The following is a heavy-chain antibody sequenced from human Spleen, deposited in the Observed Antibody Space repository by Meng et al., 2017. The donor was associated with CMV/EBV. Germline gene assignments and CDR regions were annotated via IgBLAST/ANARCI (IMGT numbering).Heavy chain of an antibody. CDR3: ARDGRFGDYFDY. CDR2: IRSSGNTI. D-gene: IGHD3-10*01. V-gene: IGHV3-48*03. Sequence: GESLKISCAASGFTFSSFEMNWVRQAPGRGLEWVSYIRSSGNTISYADSVKGRFTISRDNAKNSLYLQMNSLRAEDTAVYYCARDGRFGDYFDYWGRGTLVTVSS. CDR1: GFTFSSFE. J-gene: IGHJ4*02.